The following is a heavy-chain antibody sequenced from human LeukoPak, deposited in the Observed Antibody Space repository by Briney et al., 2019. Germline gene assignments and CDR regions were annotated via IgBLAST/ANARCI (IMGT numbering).Heavy chain of an antibody. CDR3: TTLADYYDSSGYYYVSHYFDY. Sequence: GGSLRLSCAASGLTFTNVWMTWVRQAPGKGLEWVGRIKSKTDGGTTDYGAPVKGRFTISRDDSKNTLYLQMNSLKTEDTAVYYCTTLADYYDSSGYYYVSHYFDYWGQGTLVTVSS. J-gene: IGHJ4*02. CDR2: IKSKTDGGTT. D-gene: IGHD3-22*01. V-gene: IGHV3-15*01. CDR1: GLTFTNVW.